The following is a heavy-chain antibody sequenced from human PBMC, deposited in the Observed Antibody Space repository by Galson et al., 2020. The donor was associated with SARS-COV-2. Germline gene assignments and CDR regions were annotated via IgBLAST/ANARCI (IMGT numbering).Heavy chain of an antibody. V-gene: IGHV3-30*18. CDR2: ISYDESEK. D-gene: IGHD3-10*01. Sequence: GGSLRLSCAASGFTFGNYGMHWVRQAPGKGLEWVSVISYDESEKFYVDAVKGRFTISRDNSKNTLYLQMNSLTAEDTAVYYCAKDRGWLQTYLDYWGQGILVTVSS. J-gene: IGHJ4*02. CDR1: GFTFGNYG. CDR3: AKDRGWLQTYLDY.